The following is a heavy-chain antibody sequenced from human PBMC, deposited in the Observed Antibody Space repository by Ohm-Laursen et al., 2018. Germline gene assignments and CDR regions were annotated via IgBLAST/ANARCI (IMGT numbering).Heavy chain of an antibody. CDR3: ARDSDTSGYHWYFDL. D-gene: IGHD3-22*01. V-gene: IGHV3-33*01. CDR2: IYSAGSNK. J-gene: IGHJ2*01. CDR1: RFTFSNYG. Sequence: SLRLSCAASRFTFSNYGMHWVRQAPGKGLEWVALIYSAGSNKDYADSVKGRFTISRDNSKNTLYLQMNSLRAEDTAVYYCARDSDTSGYHWYFDLWGRGTLVTVSS.